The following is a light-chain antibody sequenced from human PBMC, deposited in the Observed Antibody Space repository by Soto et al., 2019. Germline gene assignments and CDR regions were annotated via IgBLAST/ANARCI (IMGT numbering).Light chain of an antibody. V-gene: IGKV3-15*01. CDR2: GAS. Sequence: EIVMTQSPATLSVSPGKRATVSCRARHSVSSNLAWYQQKPGQSPRLLIYGASARATGVPARFSGTGSGTEFTLTISSLQSEDFAVYYCQQYNNWPLTFGGGTKVEIQ. CDR1: HSVSSN. J-gene: IGKJ4*01. CDR3: QQYNNWPLT.